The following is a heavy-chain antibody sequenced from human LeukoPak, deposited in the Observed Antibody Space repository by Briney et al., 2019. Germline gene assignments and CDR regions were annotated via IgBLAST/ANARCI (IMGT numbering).Heavy chain of an antibody. J-gene: IGHJ4*02. D-gene: IGHD1-26*01. CDR1: GYTFTTYW. CDR3: ARHQIVGATRSPFDY. Sequence: KGGESLKISCKGSGYTFTTYWIGWVRQMPGKGLEWMGIIYPGDSDTRYSPSFQGQVTISVDKSISTAYLQWSSLKASDTAMYYCARHQIVGATRSPFDYWGQGTLVTVSS. CDR2: IYPGDSDT. V-gene: IGHV5-51*01.